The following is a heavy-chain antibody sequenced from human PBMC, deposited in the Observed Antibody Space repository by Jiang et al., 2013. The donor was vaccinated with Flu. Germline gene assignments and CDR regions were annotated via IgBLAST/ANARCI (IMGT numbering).Heavy chain of an antibody. CDR2: TYYRSKWSN. CDR3: ARATFSGTVISYYFDY. Sequence: QTLSLTCGISGDSVSSNSAVWNWIRQSPSRGLEWLGRTYYRSKWSNDYAVSVKSRITINSDTSKNQFSLQLNSVTPEDTAVYYCARATFSGTVISYYFDYWGQGTLVTVS. V-gene: IGHV6-1*01. D-gene: IGHD1-1*01. J-gene: IGHJ4*02. CDR1: GDSVSSNSAV.